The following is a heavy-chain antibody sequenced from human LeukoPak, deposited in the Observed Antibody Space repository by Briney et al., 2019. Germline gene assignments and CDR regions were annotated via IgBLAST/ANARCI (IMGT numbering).Heavy chain of an antibody. J-gene: IGHJ4*02. CDR2: ISGSGGTT. CDR3: AKEGSILVVVAAWDY. CDR1: GFTFSSYA. D-gene: IGHD2-15*01. V-gene: IGHV3-23*01. Sequence: GGSLRLSCAASGFTFSSYAMSWVRQAPGKGLEWVSAISGSGGTTYYADSVKGRFTISRDNSKNTLYLQMSSLRAEDTAVYYCAKEGSILVVVAAWDYWGQGTLVTVSS.